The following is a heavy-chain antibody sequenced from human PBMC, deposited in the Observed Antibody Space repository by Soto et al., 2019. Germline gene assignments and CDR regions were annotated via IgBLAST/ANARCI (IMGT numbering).Heavy chain of an antibody. CDR2: IIPIFGTA. J-gene: IGHJ5*02. Sequence: SVKVACKASGGTFSSYAISWVRQAPGQGLEWMGGIIPIFGTANYAQKFQGRVTITADESTSTAYMELSSLRSEDTAVYYCASFLTYYDANWFDTRGQGTLVPVSS. CDR3: ASFLTYYDANWFDT. CDR1: GGTFSSYA. V-gene: IGHV1-69*13. D-gene: IGHD3-3*01.